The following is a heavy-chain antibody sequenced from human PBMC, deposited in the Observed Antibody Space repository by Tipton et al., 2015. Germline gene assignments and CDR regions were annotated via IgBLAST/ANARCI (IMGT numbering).Heavy chain of an antibody. Sequence: SLRLSCAASGFDFSIYGMHWVRQAPGKGLEWVAVIWYDESHKFYADSVEGRFTISRDNSNNTLYVQMNSLRAEDTAVYYCARDAGSGSYGLLVDYWGQGTLVTVSS. CDR2: IWYDESHK. CDR1: GFDFSIYG. J-gene: IGHJ4*02. V-gene: IGHV3-33*08. CDR3: ARDAGSGSYGLLVDY. D-gene: IGHD5-18*01.